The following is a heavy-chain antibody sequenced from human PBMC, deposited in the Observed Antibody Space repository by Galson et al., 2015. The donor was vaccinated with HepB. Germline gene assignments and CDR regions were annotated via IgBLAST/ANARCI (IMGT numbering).Heavy chain of an antibody. D-gene: IGHD3-3*01. CDR1: GGTFNRYT. CDR3: ASRFWSGYVFDP. CDR2: ITPLFGTA. V-gene: IGHV1-69*13. Sequence: SVKVSCKASGGTFNRYTINWVRQAPGQGLEWMGGITPLFGTANYAQKFQGRVTITADESTSTAYMELSSLRSEDTAVYYCASRFWSGYVFDPWGQGTLVTVSS. J-gene: IGHJ5*02.